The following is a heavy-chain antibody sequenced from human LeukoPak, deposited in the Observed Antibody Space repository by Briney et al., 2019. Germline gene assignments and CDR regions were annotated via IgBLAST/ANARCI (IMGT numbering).Heavy chain of an antibody. V-gene: IGHV4-39*07. J-gene: IGHJ4*02. CDR1: GGSISSSSYY. D-gene: IGHD2/OR15-2a*01. CDR2: IYYSGST. Sequence: SETLSLTCTVSGGSISSSSYYWGWVRQPPGKGLEWIGSIYYSGSTYYNPSLKSRVTISVDTSKNQFSLKLTSVTAADTAVYYCAREGGPFRPLDYSGQGTLVTVSS. CDR3: AREGGPFRPLDY.